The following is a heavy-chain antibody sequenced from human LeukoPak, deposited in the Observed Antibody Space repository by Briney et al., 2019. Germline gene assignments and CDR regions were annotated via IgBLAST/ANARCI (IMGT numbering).Heavy chain of an antibody. CDR2: IYYSGST. D-gene: IGHD3-10*01. CDR1: GGSISSSSYY. V-gene: IGHV4-39*01. J-gene: IGHJ4*02. Sequence: SETLSLTCTVSGGSISSSSYYWGWIRQPPGKGLEWIGRIYYSGSTYYNPSLKSRVTISVDTSKNQFSLKLSSVTASDTAVYYCARQGWFGELLSPLDYWGQGTLVTASS. CDR3: ARQGWFGELLSPLDY.